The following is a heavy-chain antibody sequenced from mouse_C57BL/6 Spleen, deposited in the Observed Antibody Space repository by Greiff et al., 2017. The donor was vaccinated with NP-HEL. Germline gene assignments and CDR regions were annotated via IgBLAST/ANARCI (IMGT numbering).Heavy chain of an antibody. CDR1: GYTFTSYW. V-gene: IGHV1-7*01. CDR3: AREGY. J-gene: IGHJ2*01. CDR2: INPSSGYT. Sequence: VQLQQSGAELAKPGASVKLSCKASGYTFTSYWMHWVKQRPGQGLEWIGYINPSSGYTKYKQKFKHKATLTADKSSSTAYMQLSSLTSEDSAVYYCAREGYWGQGTTLTVSS.